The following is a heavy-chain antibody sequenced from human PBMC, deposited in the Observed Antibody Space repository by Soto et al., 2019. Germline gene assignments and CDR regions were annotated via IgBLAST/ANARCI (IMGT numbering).Heavy chain of an antibody. D-gene: IGHD6-6*01. CDR2: IYHSGST. J-gene: IGHJ4*02. Sequence: SETLSLTCAVSGYSISSGYYWGWIRQPPGKELEWIGSIYHSGSTYYNPSLKSRVTISVDTSKNQFSLKLSSVTAADTAVYYCARDRYEYSGSSGFDYWGQGTLVTVSS. CDR1: GYSISSGYY. CDR3: ARDRYEYSGSSGFDY. V-gene: IGHV4-38-2*02.